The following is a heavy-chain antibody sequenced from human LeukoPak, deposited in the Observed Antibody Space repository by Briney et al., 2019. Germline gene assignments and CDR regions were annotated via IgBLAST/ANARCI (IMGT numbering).Heavy chain of an antibody. Sequence: GGSLRLSCAASGFTFSSHAMSWVRQAPGQGLEWVSSISGSGSSTYYADSVEGRFTISRDNSKNTLYLQMNSLRAEDTALYYCVKGTITIFGVIKRFDYWGQGTLVTVSS. V-gene: IGHV3-23*01. CDR1: GFTFSSHA. CDR3: VKGTITIFGVIKRFDY. D-gene: IGHD3-3*01. CDR2: ISGSGSST. J-gene: IGHJ4*02.